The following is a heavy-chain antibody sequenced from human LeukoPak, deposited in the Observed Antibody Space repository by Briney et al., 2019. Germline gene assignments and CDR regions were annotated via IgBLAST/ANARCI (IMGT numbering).Heavy chain of an antibody. D-gene: IGHD4-17*01. Sequence: GGSLRLSCAVSGFTFDTYAMSWVRQAPGKGLEWVSSISANGANTYYADPVKGRFTISRDNSKNTLYLQMNSLRAEDTAVYYCANGDYDAFDIWGQGTMVTVSS. CDR2: ISANGANT. J-gene: IGHJ3*02. CDR1: GFTFDTYA. CDR3: ANGDYDAFDI. V-gene: IGHV3-23*01.